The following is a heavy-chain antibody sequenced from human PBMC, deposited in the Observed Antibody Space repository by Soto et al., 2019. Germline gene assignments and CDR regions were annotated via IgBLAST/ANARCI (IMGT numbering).Heavy chain of an antibody. CDR3: ARGVTVTTYYYYYYYMDV. CDR2: ISAYNGNT. Sequence: ASVKVSCKASGYTFTSYGISWVRQAPGQGLEWMGWISAYNGNTNYAQKLQGRVTMTTDTSTSTAYMELRSLRSDDTAVYYCARGVTVTTYYYYYYYMDVWGKGTTVTVSS. CDR1: GYTFTSYG. D-gene: IGHD4-17*01. V-gene: IGHV1-18*01. J-gene: IGHJ6*03.